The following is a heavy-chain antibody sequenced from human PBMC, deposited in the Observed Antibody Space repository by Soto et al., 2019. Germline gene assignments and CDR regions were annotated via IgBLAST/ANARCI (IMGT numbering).Heavy chain of an antibody. CDR1: GFTFTTYA. Sequence: GGSLRLSCAASGFTFTTYAMNWVRQAPGKGLEWVSSISGSGGYTYYADSVKGRFAISRDNSKNTLYLQMNSLRTGDTAVYYGAKENLGIVGAVAGTGRLFDYWGQGTLVTVSS. CDR2: ISGSGGYT. CDR3: AKENLGIVGAVAGTGRLFDY. J-gene: IGHJ4*02. D-gene: IGHD6-13*01. V-gene: IGHV3-23*01.